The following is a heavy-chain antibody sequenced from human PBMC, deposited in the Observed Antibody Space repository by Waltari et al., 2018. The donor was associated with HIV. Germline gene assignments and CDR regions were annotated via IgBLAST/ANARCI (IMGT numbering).Heavy chain of an antibody. V-gene: IGHV3-7*01. Sequence: EVQLVESGGGLVQPGGSLRLSCAASGFTFSLYWMSWVRQAPGKGLEWVANIKQDGSEKHYVDSVKGRFTISRDNAKKSLYLQMNSLRAEDTAVYYCARMGLMMYAIGAFDIWGQGTMVTVFS. D-gene: IGHD2-8*01. CDR3: ARMGLMMYAIGAFDI. CDR2: IKQDGSEK. CDR1: GFTFSLYW. J-gene: IGHJ3*02.